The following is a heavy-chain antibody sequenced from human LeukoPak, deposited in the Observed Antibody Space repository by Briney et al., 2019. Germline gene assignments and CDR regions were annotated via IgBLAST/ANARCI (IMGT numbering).Heavy chain of an antibody. CDR3: ARDILAYCGGDCSFDY. Sequence: GGSLRLSCAASGFTFSSYAMHWVRQAPGKGLEWVAVISYDGGNKYYADSVKGRFTISRDNSKNTLYLQMNSLRAEDTAVYYCARDILAYCGGDCSFDYWGQGTLVTVSS. D-gene: IGHD2-21*02. CDR1: GFTFSSYA. J-gene: IGHJ4*02. V-gene: IGHV3-30*04. CDR2: ISYDGGNK.